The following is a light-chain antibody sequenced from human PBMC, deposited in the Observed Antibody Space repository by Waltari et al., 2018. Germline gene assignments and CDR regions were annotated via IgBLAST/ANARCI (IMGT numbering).Light chain of an antibody. J-gene: IGLJ1*01. CDR3: AAWDDSLNGFYV. Sequence: QPALTQPASVSGSPGQSITISCTGTSSDVGNNNHVCWYQKHPDKVPKLIIYEVSKRPSGVSDRFSGSKSGTSASLTISGLQSEDEAHYYCAAWDDSLNGFYVFGTGTKVTVL. CDR1: SSDVGNNNH. CDR2: EVS. V-gene: IGLV2-14*01.